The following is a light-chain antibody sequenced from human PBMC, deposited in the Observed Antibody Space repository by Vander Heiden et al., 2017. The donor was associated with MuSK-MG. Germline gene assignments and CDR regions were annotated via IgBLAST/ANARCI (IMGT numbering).Light chain of an antibody. Sequence: EIVLTQSPATLSLSPGERATLSCRASQSVSSYLAWYQQKPGQAPRLLIYDASNRANGIPDRFSGSGYGTDFTLTSSSREPEDFAVYYWQQRSNWTTFGQGTRLEIK. V-gene: IGKV3-11*01. CDR2: DAS. CDR3: QQRSNWTT. J-gene: IGKJ5*01. CDR1: QSVSSY.